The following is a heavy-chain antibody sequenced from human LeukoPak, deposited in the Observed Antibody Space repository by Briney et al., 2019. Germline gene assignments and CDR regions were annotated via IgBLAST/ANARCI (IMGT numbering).Heavy chain of an antibody. V-gene: IGHV3-30*18. J-gene: IGHJ4*02. CDR2: KSYDGSAE. CDR3: AKELTRGSSWYEDY. Sequence: GGSLRLSCAASGFTFSNYGMHWVRQAPGKGLEWVAVKSYDGSAEYYADSVKGRFAIYRDNSRNTLYLQMNSLRPEDTAVYYCAKELTRGSSWYEDYWGQGTLVTVSS. CDR1: GFTFSNYG. D-gene: IGHD6-13*01.